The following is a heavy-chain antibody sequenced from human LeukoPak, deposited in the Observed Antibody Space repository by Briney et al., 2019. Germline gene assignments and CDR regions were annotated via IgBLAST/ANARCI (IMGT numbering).Heavy chain of an antibody. CDR3: ARALNPLPGTYYFDY. V-gene: IGHV4-4*07. D-gene: IGHD2-15*01. CDR2: IYISEST. J-gene: IGHJ4*02. Sequence: PSETLSLTCTVSGASINSHYWSWIRQPAGKGLEWIGRIYISESTNYNSSLQSRVTMSVDTSKNQFSLKLTSVTAAETAVYYCARALNPLPGTYYFDYWGQGTLVTVSS. CDR1: GASINSHY.